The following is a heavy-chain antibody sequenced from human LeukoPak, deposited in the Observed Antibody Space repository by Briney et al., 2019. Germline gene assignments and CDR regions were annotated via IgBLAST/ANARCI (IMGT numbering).Heavy chain of an antibody. V-gene: IGHV3-30*18. J-gene: IGHJ4*02. CDR1: GFTFSSYG. Sequence: GGSLRLSCAASGFTFSSYGMHWVRQAPGKGLEWVALISYDGSDKYYEDSVKGRFNISRDNSNNTLYLQMNSLRAEDTAVCYCAKDRGLIAYYFDSWGQGTLVTVSS. D-gene: IGHD3-16*01. CDR2: ISYDGSDK. CDR3: AKDRGLIAYYFDS.